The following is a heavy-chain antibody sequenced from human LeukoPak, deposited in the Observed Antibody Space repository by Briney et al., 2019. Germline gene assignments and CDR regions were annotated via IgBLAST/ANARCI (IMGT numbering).Heavy chain of an antibody. D-gene: IGHD6-19*01. J-gene: IGHJ4*02. V-gene: IGHV1-18*01. CDR1: GYTFTSYG. CDR3: ARISRLGSSHVPFDY. CDR2: ISAYNGNT. Sequence: GASVKVSCKASGYTFTSYGISWVRQAPGQGLEWMGWISAYNGNTNYAQKLQGRVTMTTDTSTSTAYMELRSLRSDDTAVYYCARISRLGSSHVPFDYWGQGTLVTVSS.